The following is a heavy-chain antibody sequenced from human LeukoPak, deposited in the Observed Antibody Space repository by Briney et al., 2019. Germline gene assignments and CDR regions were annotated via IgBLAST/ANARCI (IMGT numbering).Heavy chain of an antibody. CDR1: GGSISSSSYY. J-gene: IGHJ4*02. CDR3: ASFHDYGDYYFDY. D-gene: IGHD4-17*01. Sequence: SETLSLTCTVSGGSISSSSYYWGWLRQPPGKGLEWIGSIYYSGSTYYNPSLKSRVTISVDTSKNQFSLKLSSVTAADTAVYYCASFHDYGDYYFDYWGQGTLVTVSS. V-gene: IGHV4-39*01. CDR2: IYYSGST.